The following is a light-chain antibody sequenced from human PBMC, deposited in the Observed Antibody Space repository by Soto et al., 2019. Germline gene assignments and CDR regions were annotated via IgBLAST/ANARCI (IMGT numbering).Light chain of an antibody. CDR2: EVS. Sequence: QSALTQPPSASGSPGQSVTISCTGTSSDVGAYNYVSWYQQLPGKAPKLIIYEVSKRPSGVPDRFSGSKSGNTASLTVSGLQAEDEADYYCTPYAGTYSFFYVFGTGTKVTVL. V-gene: IGLV2-8*01. CDR3: TPYAGTYSFFYV. CDR1: SSDVGAYNY. J-gene: IGLJ1*01.